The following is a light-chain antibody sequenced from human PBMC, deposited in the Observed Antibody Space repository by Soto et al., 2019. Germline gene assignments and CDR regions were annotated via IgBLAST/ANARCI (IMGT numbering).Light chain of an antibody. CDR2: TTS. J-gene: IGLJ2*01. CDR1: SGSVSTSYY. CDR3: VLYVGSGIVV. V-gene: IGLV8-61*01. Sequence: QTVVTQEPSFSVSPGGTVTLTCGLSSGSVSTSYYPSWYQQTPGQAPRTLIYTTSTRSSGVPDRFSGSILGNKAALTITGAQSDDEADYYCVLYVGSGIVVFGGGTKLTVL.